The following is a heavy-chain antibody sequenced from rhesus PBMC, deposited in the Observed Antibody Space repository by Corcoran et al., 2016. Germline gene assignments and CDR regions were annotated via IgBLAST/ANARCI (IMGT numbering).Heavy chain of an antibody. Sequence: QVQLQESGPGVVKPSETLSLTCAVSGDSISSGYDWSWIRQSPGMGLEWIGYIHGNSGSTYYNPSLKNRVTISEDASKNQFSLKLISVTAADTAVYYCARDGYYYSGTYPLDYWGQGVLVTVSS. D-gene: IGHD3-16*01. CDR2: IHGNSGST. J-gene: IGHJ4*01. CDR1: GDSISSGYD. V-gene: IGHV4-76*01. CDR3: ARDGYYYSGTYPLDY.